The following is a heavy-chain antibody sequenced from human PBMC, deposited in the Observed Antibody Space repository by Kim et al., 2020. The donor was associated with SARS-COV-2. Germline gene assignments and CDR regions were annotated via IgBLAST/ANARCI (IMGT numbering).Heavy chain of an antibody. V-gene: IGHV4-34*01. Sequence: HSGSTNYNPSLKSRVTISVDTSKNQFSLKLSSVTAADTAVYYCARAGEDYWGQGTLVTVSS. J-gene: IGHJ4*02. CDR3: ARAGEDY. CDR2: HSGST. D-gene: IGHD3-10*01.